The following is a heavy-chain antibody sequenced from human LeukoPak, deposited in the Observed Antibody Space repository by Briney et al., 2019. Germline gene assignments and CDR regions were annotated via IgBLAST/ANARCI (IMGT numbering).Heavy chain of an antibody. J-gene: IGHJ6*04. CDR1: VGSISSYY. Sequence: SETLSLTCTVSVGSISSYYWSWIRQPPGKGLEWIGYIYYSGSTNYNPSLKSRVTISVDTSKNQFSLKLSSVTAADTAVYYCARSLYSSSWYGYYGMDVWGKGTTVTVSS. D-gene: IGHD6-13*01. CDR2: IYYSGST. CDR3: ARSLYSSSWYGYYGMDV. V-gene: IGHV4-59*01.